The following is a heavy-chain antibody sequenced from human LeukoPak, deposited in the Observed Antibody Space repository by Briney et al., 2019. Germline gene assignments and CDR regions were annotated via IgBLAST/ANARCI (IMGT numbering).Heavy chain of an antibody. J-gene: IGHJ4*02. CDR3: ASSGYSYGLRDY. D-gene: IGHD5-18*01. Sequence: SESLSLTCTVSGGSISSGDYYWSWIRQPPGKGLEWIGYIYYSGSTYYNPSLKSRVTISVDTSKNQFSLKLGSVTAADTAVYYCASSGYSYGLRDYWGQGTLVTVSS. CDR1: GGSISSGDYY. CDR2: IYYSGST. V-gene: IGHV4-30-4*01.